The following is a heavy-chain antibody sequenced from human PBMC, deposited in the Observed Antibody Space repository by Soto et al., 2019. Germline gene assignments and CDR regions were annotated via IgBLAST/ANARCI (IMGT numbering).Heavy chain of an antibody. D-gene: IGHD3-3*01. CDR2: IYYSGST. CDR3: ARHEGASTYYDFWSGYSSPPYYMDV. CDR1: GGSISSYY. V-gene: IGHV4-59*08. Sequence: SETLSLTCTVSGGSISSYYWSWIRQPPGKGLEWIGYIYYSGSTNYNPSLKSRVTISVDTSKNQFYLKLSSVTAADTAVYYCARHEGASTYYDFWSGYSSPPYYMDVWGKGTTVTVSS. J-gene: IGHJ6*03.